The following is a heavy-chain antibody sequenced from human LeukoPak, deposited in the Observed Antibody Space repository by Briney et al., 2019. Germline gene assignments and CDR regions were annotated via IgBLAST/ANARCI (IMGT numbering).Heavy chain of an antibody. Sequence: GGSLRLSCAASGFTFSSYAMNWVRQAPGKGLEWVSAISGSGGNTYYADSVKGRFTISRDNSKNTLYLQMNSLRAEDTAIYYCAKGVLPTGFDYWGQGALVTVSS. J-gene: IGHJ4*02. D-gene: IGHD3-10*01. CDR2: ISGSGGNT. CDR1: GFTFSSYA. V-gene: IGHV3-23*01. CDR3: AKGVLPTGFDY.